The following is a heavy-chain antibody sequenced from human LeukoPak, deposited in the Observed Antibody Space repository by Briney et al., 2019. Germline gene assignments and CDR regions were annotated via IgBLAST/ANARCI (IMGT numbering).Heavy chain of an antibody. CDR2: ISASGSST. D-gene: IGHD5-18*01. CDR1: GFTFSSYA. J-gene: IGHJ4*02. CDR3: AKDLRGYTYGLGY. V-gene: IGHV3-23*01. Sequence: GASLRLSCAASGFTFSSYAMGWVRQAPGKRLEWVSSISASGSSTYYADSVKGRFTISRDNSKNTLYLQMSSLRAEDTAIYYCAKDLRGYTYGLGYWGQGTLVTVSS.